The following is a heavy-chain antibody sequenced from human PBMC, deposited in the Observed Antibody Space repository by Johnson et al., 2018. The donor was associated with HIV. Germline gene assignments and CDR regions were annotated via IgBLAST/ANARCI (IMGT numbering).Heavy chain of an antibody. CDR1: GFTFGDYA. D-gene: IGHD3-16*01. V-gene: IGHV3-66*01. CDR2: IYTGDST. Sequence: EVQLVESGGSLVQPGRSLRLSCTASGFTFGDYALTWVRQAPGKGLEWVSLIYTGDSTSYADSVKGRFTISTDTSKNTLYLQMNALRAEDTAVYYCAISIPRPGWGDAFDIWGQGTMVTVSS. J-gene: IGHJ3*02. CDR3: AISIPRPGWGDAFDI.